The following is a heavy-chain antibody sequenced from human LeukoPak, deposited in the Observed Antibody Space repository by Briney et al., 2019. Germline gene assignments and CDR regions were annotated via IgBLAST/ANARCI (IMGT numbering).Heavy chain of an antibody. J-gene: IGHJ4*02. Sequence: SGPTLVKPTQTLTLTCTFSGFSLSTSAVGVGWIRQPPGKALEWLALIYWNDDERYSPSLKSRLTITKDTSKNQVVLIMTNMDPVDTATYYCAHRQVVATHFDYWGQGTLVTVSS. V-gene: IGHV2-5*01. CDR2: IYWNDDE. D-gene: IGHD2-15*01. CDR1: GFSLSTSAVG. CDR3: AHRQVVATHFDY.